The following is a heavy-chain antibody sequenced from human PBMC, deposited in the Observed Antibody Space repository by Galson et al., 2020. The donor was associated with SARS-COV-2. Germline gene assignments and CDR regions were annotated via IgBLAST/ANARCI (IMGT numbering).Heavy chain of an antibody. Sequence: ASVKVSCKASGYTFSSYDLIWVRQATGQGLEWMGWMNTKSGNTGYVQKFQGRVTMTGNNSISTAYLELSSLSSDDTAVYYCARETFYYNILAGSSHRTFDIWGLGTKVTVSS. CDR3: ARETFYYNILAGSSHRTFDI. CDR1: GYTFSSYD. D-gene: IGHD3-9*01. V-gene: IGHV1-8*01. J-gene: IGHJ3*02. CDR2: MNTKSGNT.